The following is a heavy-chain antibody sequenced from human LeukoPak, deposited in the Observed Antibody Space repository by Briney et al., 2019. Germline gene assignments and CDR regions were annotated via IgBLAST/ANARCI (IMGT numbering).Heavy chain of an antibody. CDR3: ASAAYSSSWYNY. D-gene: IGHD6-13*01. CDR2: ISACNGNT. V-gene: IGHV1-18*01. J-gene: IGHJ4*02. Sequence: ASVKVSCKASGYTFTSYGISWVRQAPGQGLEWMGWISACNGNTNYAQKLQGRVTMTTDTSTSTAYMELRSLRSDDTAVYYCASAAYSSSWYNYWGQGTLVTVSS. CDR1: GYTFTSYG.